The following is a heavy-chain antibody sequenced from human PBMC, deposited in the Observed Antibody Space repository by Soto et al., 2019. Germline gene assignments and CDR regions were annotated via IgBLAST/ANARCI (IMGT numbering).Heavy chain of an antibody. J-gene: IGHJ3*02. Sequence: VQLMESGGDLVQPGGSLRLSCAASGFAFSSQDMIWVRQAPGKVLVWVSCISGSGGRTFFADSVKGRFTISRDNSQNPLYIQMTSVRVEDTASSDCPTIHATSSFWGAFESWGQGTLVTVSS. D-gene: IGHD3-16*01. V-gene: IGHV3-23*01. CDR1: GFAFSSQD. CDR3: PTIHATSSFWGAFES. CDR2: ISGSGGRT.